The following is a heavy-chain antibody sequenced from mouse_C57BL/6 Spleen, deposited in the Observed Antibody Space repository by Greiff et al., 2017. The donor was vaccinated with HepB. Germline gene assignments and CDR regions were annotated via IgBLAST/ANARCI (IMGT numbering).Heavy chain of an antibody. CDR2: ISSGGSCT. J-gene: IGHJ2*01. V-gene: IGHV5-6*02. Sequence: EVQLVESGGDLVKPGGSLKLSCAASGFTFSSYGMSWVRQTPEKRLEWVATISSGGSCTYYPDSVKGRFTISRDNAKNTLYLQMSSLKSEDTAMYYCASRNSTYFGCCGKGTTLSVSP. D-gene: IGHD2-5*01. CDR3: ASRNSTYFGC. CDR1: GFTFSSYG.